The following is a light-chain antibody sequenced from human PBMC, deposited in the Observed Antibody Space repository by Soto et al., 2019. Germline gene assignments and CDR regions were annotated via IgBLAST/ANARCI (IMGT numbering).Light chain of an antibody. CDR3: SSHSSSRILHV. CDR1: SGDVAGYNY. CDR2: DVS. Sequence: QSVLTQPASVSGSPGQSITISCTGTSGDVAGYNYVSWFQQHPGKAPKLMIFDVSNRPSGVSNRFSGSKSGNTASLTISGLQAEDEADYYCSSHSSSRILHVLGTGTKVTVL. V-gene: IGLV2-14*01. J-gene: IGLJ1*01.